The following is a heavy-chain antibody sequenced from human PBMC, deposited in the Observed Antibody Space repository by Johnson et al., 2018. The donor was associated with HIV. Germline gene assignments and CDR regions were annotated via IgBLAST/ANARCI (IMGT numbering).Heavy chain of an antibody. D-gene: IGHD1-1*01. CDR2: ISYDGSNE. J-gene: IGHJ3*02. CDR1: GFTFSSYT. CDR3: AREELEPDVFDI. Sequence: QVQLVESGGGVVQPGRSLRLSCVASGFTFSSYTMYWVRQAPGKGLEWVAVISYDGSNEYYADSVKGRFTISRDNGRNSLYLQMNSLRAEDTAVYYCAREELEPDVFDIWGQGTMVTVSS. V-gene: IGHV3-30*04.